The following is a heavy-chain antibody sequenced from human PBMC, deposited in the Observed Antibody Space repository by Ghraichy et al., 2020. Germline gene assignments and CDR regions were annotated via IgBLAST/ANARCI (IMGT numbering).Heavy chain of an antibody. D-gene: IGHD5-24*01. CDR1: GHTLKELS. V-gene: IGHV1-24*01. CDR3: ASDLRDGYEYALHFLYRMDV. CDR2: FDPEDGET. J-gene: IGHJ6*02. Sequence: ASVKVSCQVSGHTLKELSVHWVRQAPGTGLEWMGSFDPEDGETIYAEKFQGRVTMTEDTSTETAYMELSSLRSDDTAVYYCASDLRDGYEYALHFLYRMDVWGQGTTVTVSS.